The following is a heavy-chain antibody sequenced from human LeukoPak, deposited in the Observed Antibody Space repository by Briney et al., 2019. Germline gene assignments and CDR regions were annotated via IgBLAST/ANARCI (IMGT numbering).Heavy chain of an antibody. CDR2: IIPIFGTA. D-gene: IGHD2-15*01. V-gene: IGHV1-69*13. J-gene: IGHJ4*02. Sequence: SVKISCKASGGTFSSYAISWVRQAPGQGLEWMGGIIPIFGTANYAQKFQGRVTITADESTSTAYMELSSLRSEDTAVYYCARGGIVVVDNYFDYWGQGTLVTVSS. CDR1: GGTFSSYA. CDR3: ARGGIVVVDNYFDY.